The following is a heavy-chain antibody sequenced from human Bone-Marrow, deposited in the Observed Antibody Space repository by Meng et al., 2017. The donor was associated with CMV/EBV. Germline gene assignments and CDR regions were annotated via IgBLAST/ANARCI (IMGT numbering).Heavy chain of an antibody. D-gene: IGHD2-2*03. V-gene: IGHV3-49*04. J-gene: IGHJ4*02. CDR1: GFTFGDYA. CDR3: TRDSLGLGMYYFDY. Sequence: GGSLRLSCTASGFTFGDYAMSWVRQAPGRGLEWVGFIRSKAYGGTTEYAASVKGRFTISRDDSKSIAYLQMNSLKTEDTAVYYCTRDSLGLGMYYFDYWGQGTLVTVYS. CDR2: IRSKAYGGTT.